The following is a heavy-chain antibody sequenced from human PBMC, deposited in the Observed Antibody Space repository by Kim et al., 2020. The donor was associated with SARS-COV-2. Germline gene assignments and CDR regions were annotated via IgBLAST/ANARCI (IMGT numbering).Heavy chain of an antibody. CDR2: DGSNK. V-gene: IGHV3-33*01. J-gene: IGHJ4*02. D-gene: IGHD3-10*01. CDR3: ARSYYFY. Sequence: DGSNKYYADAVKGRFTISRDNSKNTLYLQMNSLRAEDTAVYYCARSYYFYWGQGTLVTVSS.